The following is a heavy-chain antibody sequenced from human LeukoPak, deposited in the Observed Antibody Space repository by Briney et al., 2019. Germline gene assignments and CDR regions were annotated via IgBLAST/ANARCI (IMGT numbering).Heavy chain of an antibody. CDR2: ISYSGNI. D-gene: IGHD3-16*01. CDR1: GASINSHY. V-gene: IGHV4-59*11. Sequence: SETLSLTCTVSGASINSHYWSWIRQPPGKGLEWIGYISYSGNIDYNPSLKSRVTISVDTSKNQLSLEMSSVTAADTAVYYCARAGGETTSSQDLDFWGQGTLVTVSS. CDR3: ARAGGETTSSQDLDF. J-gene: IGHJ4*02.